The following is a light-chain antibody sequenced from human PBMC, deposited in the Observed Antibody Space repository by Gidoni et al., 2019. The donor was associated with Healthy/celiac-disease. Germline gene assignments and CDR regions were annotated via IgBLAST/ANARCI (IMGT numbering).Light chain of an antibody. CDR1: QSVSSY. V-gene: IGKV3-11*01. CDR3: QRRSNWPPGIT. CDR2: HES. Sequence: VLHQSQATLSLSPGKRATLSCSASQSVSSYLAWYQQKPGQARRLLIFHESNRATVSPAGFRVSGSGSDFTLTISIREPEDLAVDYCQRRSNWPPGITFGGGTKVEIK. J-gene: IGKJ4*01.